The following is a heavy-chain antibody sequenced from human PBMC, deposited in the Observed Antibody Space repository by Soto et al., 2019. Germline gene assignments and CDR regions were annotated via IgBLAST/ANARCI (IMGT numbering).Heavy chain of an antibody. CDR1: GGTFSSYA. CDR2: IIPIFGTA. J-gene: IGHJ6*02. D-gene: IGHD3-16*01. V-gene: IGHV1-69*01. Sequence: QVQLVQSGAEVKKPGSSVKVSCKASGGTFSSYAISWVRQAPGQGLEWMGGIIPIFGTANYAQKFQGRVTITADESTSTAYMELSSLRSEDTAVYYCARERSYDRDGGNYYYGMDVWGQGTTVTVSS. CDR3: ARERSYDRDGGNYYYGMDV.